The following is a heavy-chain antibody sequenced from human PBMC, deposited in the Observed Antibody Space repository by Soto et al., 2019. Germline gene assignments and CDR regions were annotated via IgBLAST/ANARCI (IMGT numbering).Heavy chain of an antibody. J-gene: IGHJ6*02. V-gene: IGHV1-46*01. Sequence: RASVKVSCKASGYTFTSYYMHWVRQAPGQGLEWMGIINPSGGSTSYAQKFQGRVTMTRDTSTSTVYMELSSLRSEDTAVYYCAREVQLGSSCYYYGMDVWGQGTTVTVSS. CDR1: GYTFTSYY. D-gene: IGHD6-6*01. CDR3: AREVQLGSSCYYYGMDV. CDR2: INPSGGST.